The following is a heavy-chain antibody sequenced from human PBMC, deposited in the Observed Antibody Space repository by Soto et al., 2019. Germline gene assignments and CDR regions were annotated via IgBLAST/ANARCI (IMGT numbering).Heavy chain of an antibody. D-gene: IGHD6-19*01. CDR1: GFTFSSYA. CDR2: ISGSGGST. Sequence: GGSLRLSCAASGFTFSSYAMSWVRQAPGKGLEWVSAISGSGGSTYYADSVKGRFTISRDNSKNTLYLQMNSLRAEDTDVYYCAKDHMGSRSGYSSGWYYSSGFDPWGQGTLVTVSS. V-gene: IGHV3-23*01. J-gene: IGHJ5*02. CDR3: AKDHMGSRSGYSSGWYYSSGFDP.